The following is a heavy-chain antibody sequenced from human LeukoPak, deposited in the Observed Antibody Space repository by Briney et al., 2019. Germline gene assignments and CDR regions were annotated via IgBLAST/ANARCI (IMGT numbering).Heavy chain of an antibody. CDR3: ARDARYYYDSSGYYNFDY. CDR2: IIPIFGTA. V-gene: IGHV1-69*05. J-gene: IGHJ4*02. D-gene: IGHD3-22*01. CDR1: GGTFPSYA. Sequence: SVYVSFMGSGGTFPSYAISWVRQAPGQGVEWGGGIIPIFGTANYAQKFQGRVTITTDESTSTAYMELSSLRSEDTAVYYCARDARYYYDSSGYYNFDYWGQGTLVTVSS.